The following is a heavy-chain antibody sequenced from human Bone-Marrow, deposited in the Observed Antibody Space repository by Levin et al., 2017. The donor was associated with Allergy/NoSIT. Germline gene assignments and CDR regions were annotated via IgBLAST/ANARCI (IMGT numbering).Heavy chain of an antibody. Sequence: PGGSLRLSCKTSGYSFTSYNVYWVRQAPGQGLEWMGYINPNSGNTGYAQKFQGRVIMTRNSSITTAYMELSGLRFEDTAIYYCARGDCYSGSCYGPDWLDPWGQGTQVTVSS. CDR1: GYSFTSYN. CDR3: ARGDCYSGSCYGPDWLDP. CDR2: INPNSGNT. D-gene: IGHD2-15*01. J-gene: IGHJ5*02. V-gene: IGHV1-8*01.